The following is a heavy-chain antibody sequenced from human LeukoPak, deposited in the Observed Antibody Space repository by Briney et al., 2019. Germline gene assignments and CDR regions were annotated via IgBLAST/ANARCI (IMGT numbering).Heavy chain of an antibody. CDR1: GFTFSSYA. D-gene: IGHD6-13*01. CDR2: ISGSGGST. J-gene: IGHJ5*02. Sequence: GGSLRLSCAASGFTFSSYAMSWVRQAPGKGLEWVSAISGSGGSTYYADSVKGRFTISRDNSKNTLYLQMNSLRAEDTAVYYCAKSRGPAAAGTFDFDPWGQGTLVTVSS. CDR3: AKSRGPAAAGTFDFDP. V-gene: IGHV3-23*01.